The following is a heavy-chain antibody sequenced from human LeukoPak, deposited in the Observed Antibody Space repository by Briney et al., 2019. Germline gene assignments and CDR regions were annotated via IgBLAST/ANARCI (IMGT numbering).Heavy chain of an antibody. CDR3: VRVGAYYYGSGSYYQTQTYFDY. Sequence: GGSLRLSCATSGFTFTTFWMHWVRQAPGKGLVWVSRINHDGSSTNYADSVKGRFTISRDNAKNTVFLQMNSLRAEDTAVYYCVRVGAYYYGSGSYYQTQTYFDYWGQGTLVTVSS. CDR1: GFTFTTFW. J-gene: IGHJ4*02. CDR2: INHDGSST. V-gene: IGHV3-74*01. D-gene: IGHD3-10*01.